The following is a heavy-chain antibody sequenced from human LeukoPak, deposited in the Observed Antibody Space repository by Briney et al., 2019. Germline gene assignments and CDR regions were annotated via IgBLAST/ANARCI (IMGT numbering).Heavy chain of an antibody. CDR3: AREALENSSGWYGNPISPVDY. J-gene: IGHJ4*02. D-gene: IGHD6-19*01. Sequence: GASVKVSCKASGGTFSSYTISWVRQAPGQGLEWMGRIIPILGIANYAQKFQGRATITADKSTSTAYMELSSLRSEDTAVYYCAREALENSSGWYGNPISPVDYWGQGTLVTVSS. CDR2: IIPILGIA. CDR1: GGTFSSYT. V-gene: IGHV1-69*04.